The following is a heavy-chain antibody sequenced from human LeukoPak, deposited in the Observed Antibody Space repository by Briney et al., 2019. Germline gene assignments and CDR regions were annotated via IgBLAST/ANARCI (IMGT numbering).Heavy chain of an antibody. Sequence: ASVKVSCKASGYTFTSYDINWVRQATGQGLEWMGWMNPNSGNTGCAQKFQGRVTMTRNTSISTAYMELSSLRSEDTAVYFCARKGPANYYYYYMDVWGKGTTVTVSS. CDR2: MNPNSGNT. D-gene: IGHD2-2*01. CDR3: ARKGPANYYYYYMDV. J-gene: IGHJ6*03. V-gene: IGHV1-8*01. CDR1: GYTFTSYD.